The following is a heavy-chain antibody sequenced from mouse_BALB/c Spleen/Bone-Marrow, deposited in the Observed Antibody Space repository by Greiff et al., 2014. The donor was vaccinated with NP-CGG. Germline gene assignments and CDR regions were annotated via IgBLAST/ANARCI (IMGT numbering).Heavy chain of an antibody. CDR2: IHYSGIT. Sequence: EVQLQESGPDLVKPSQSLSLTCTVTGYSITSYYSWHWIRQFPGNKLEWMGYIHYSGITVYNPSLKSRISITRDTSNNQFFLQLKSVTTEDTATYYCARFAGTPYTMDYWGQGTSVTVSS. CDR1: GYSITSYYS. J-gene: IGHJ4*01. CDR3: ARFAGTPYTMDY. D-gene: IGHD4-1*01. V-gene: IGHV3-1*02.